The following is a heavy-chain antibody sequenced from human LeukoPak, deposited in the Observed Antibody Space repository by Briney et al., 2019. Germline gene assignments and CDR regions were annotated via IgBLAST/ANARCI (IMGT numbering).Heavy chain of an antibody. Sequence: GASVKVSCKTSGYTFTTYAINWVRQAPGQGLEWMGWIDSNTGNPTFAQGFTGRFVFSLDTFVSTAYVQINSLRAEDTAVYYCARALYDSSGYYFDYWGQGTLVTVSS. CDR3: ARALYDSSGYYFDY. J-gene: IGHJ4*02. D-gene: IGHD3-22*01. CDR2: IDSNTGNP. CDR1: GYTFTTYA. V-gene: IGHV7-4-1*02.